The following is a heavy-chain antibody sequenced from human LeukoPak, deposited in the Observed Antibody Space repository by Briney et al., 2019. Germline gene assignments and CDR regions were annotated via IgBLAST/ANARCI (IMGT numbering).Heavy chain of an antibody. V-gene: IGHV3-21*01. D-gene: IGHD4-17*01. J-gene: IGHJ4*02. CDR2: ISSSSSYI. CDR3: ARESPYGDFFDY. Sequence: GGSLRLSCAASGFTFSSYSMNWVRQAPGKGLEGVSSISSSSSYIYYADSVQGRFTISRDNAKNSLYLQMNSLGAEDTAVYYCARESPYGDFFDYWGQGTLVTVSS. CDR1: GFTFSSYS.